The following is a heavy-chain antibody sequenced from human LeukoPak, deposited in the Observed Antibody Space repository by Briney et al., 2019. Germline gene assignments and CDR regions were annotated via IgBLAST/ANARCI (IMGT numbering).Heavy chain of an antibody. D-gene: IGHD6-13*01. V-gene: IGHV4-39*01. CDR3: ARLGYSSSWYSGDWFDP. Sequence: SETLSLTCTVSGGSISSSSYYWGRIRQPPGKGLEWIGSIYYSGSTYYNPSLIRQVSIHQDTSKNQFSLKPSSVTAADTAVYYCARLGYSSSWYSGDWFDPWGQRPVLPVSS. CDR2: IYYSGST. J-gene: IGHJ5*02. CDR1: GGSISSSSYY.